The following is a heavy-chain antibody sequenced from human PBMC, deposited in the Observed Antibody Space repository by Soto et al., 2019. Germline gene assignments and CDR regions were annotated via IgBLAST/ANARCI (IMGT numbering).Heavy chain of an antibody. V-gene: IGHV4-34*01. CDR2: INHSGST. CDR3: AIGRGYGYNQNWYCDL. D-gene: IGHD5-12*01. Sequence: QVHLQQWGAGLLKPSATLSLTCAVYGGSFSGYYWSWIRQPPVKGLEWMGEINHSGSTNYNPSLKCRVSIAVGADNNRFSLNLSSVNASDPAVYYCAIGRGYGYNQNWYCDLWGRGNRVTVSS. J-gene: IGHJ2*01. CDR1: GGSFSGYY.